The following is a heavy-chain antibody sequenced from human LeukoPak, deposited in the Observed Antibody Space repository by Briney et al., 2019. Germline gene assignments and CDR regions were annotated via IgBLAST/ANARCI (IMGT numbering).Heavy chain of an antibody. CDR1: GYTFTTYY. V-gene: IGHV1-46*01. J-gene: IGHJ5*02. CDR3: ARATVQWNIAAASDP. Sequence: ASVKVSCKASGYTFTTYYMHWVRQAPGQGLEWMGIINPSGGSTSYAQKFQGRVTMTRDTSTSTVYMELSSLRSEDTAVYYRARATVQWNIAAASDPWGQGTLVTVSS. D-gene: IGHD6-13*01. CDR2: INPSGGST.